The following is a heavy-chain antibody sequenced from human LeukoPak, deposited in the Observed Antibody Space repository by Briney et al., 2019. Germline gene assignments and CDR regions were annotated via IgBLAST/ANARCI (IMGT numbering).Heavy chain of an antibody. D-gene: IGHD2-21*02. CDR1: GFTFSSYW. Sequence: GGSLRLSCAASGFTFSSYWMSWVRQAPGKGLEWVANIKQDGSEKYYVDSVKGRVTISRDNAKNTLYLQMNSLRAADTAVYYCARGPVVTAPSYYYGMDVWGQGTTVTVSS. CDR2: IKQDGSEK. V-gene: IGHV3-7*01. J-gene: IGHJ6*02. CDR3: ARGPVVTAPSYYYGMDV.